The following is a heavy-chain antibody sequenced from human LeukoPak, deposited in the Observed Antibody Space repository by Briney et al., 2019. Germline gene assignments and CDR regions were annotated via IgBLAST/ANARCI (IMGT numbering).Heavy chain of an antibody. CDR3: ARAPTSYYYFDY. CDR2: IWYDGSNK. J-gene: IGHJ4*02. CDR1: GFTFSSYG. D-gene: IGHD1-26*01. Sequence: GGSLRSCCAASGFTFSSYGMHWGRQAPGKGLEWVAVIWYDGSNKYYADSVKGRFTISRDNSKNTLYLQMNSLRAEDTAVYYCARAPTSYYYFDYWGQGSHFAVSS. V-gene: IGHV3-33*01.